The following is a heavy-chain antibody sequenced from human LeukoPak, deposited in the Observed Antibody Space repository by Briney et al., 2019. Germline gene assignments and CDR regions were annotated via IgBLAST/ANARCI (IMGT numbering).Heavy chain of an antibody. D-gene: IGHD1-7*01. Sequence: SETLSLTCAVYGGSFSGYYWSWIRQPPGKGLEWIGEINHSGSTNYNPSLKSRVTISVDTSKNQFSLKLSSVTAADTAVYYCARAGLRGTKYYFDYWGQGTLVTVSS. J-gene: IGHJ4*02. CDR2: INHSGST. CDR1: GGSFSGYY. V-gene: IGHV4-34*01. CDR3: ARAGLRGTKYYFDY.